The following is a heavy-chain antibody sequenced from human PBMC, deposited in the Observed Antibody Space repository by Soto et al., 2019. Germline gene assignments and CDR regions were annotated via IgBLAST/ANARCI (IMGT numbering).Heavy chain of an antibody. V-gene: IGHV3-23*01. Sequence: GGSLRLSCAASGFTFSSYAMSWVRQAPGKGLEWVSAISGSGGSTYYADSVKGRFTISGDNSKNTLYLQMNSLRAEDTAVYYCAKFRIAAEYYFDYWGQGTLVTVSS. CDR1: GFTFSSYA. CDR3: AKFRIAAEYYFDY. J-gene: IGHJ4*02. CDR2: ISGSGGST. D-gene: IGHD6-13*01.